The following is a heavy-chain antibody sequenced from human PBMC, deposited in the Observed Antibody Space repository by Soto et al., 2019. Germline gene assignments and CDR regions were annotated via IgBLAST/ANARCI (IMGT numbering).Heavy chain of an antibody. CDR3: ARGPYGDYPHNWFDP. CDR2: INPNSGGT. CDR1: GYTFTGYY. Sequence: ASVKVSCKASGYTFTGYYMHWVRQAPGQGLEWMGWINPNSGGTNYAQKFQGWVTMTRDTSISTAYMELSRLRSDDTAVYYCARGPYGDYPHNWFDPWGQGTPVTVSS. V-gene: IGHV1-2*04. J-gene: IGHJ5*02. D-gene: IGHD4-17*01.